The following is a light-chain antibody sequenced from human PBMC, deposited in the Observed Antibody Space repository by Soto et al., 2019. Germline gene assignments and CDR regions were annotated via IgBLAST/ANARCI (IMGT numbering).Light chain of an antibody. CDR1: SSDVGAYNH. V-gene: IGLV2-8*01. J-gene: IGLJ1*01. CDR2: QVS. CDR3: SSYAGSNNFFV. Sequence: QSALTQPPSASGSPGQSVTISCSGSSSDVGAYNHVSWYQHHPGKAPKLMIYQVSKQLSWVPDRFSGSKSGNTASLTVSGLQDEDEADYFCSSYAGSNNFFVFGTGTKVTVL.